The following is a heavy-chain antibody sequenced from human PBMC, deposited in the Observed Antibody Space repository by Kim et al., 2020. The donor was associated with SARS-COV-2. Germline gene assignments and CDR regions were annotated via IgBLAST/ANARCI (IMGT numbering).Heavy chain of an antibody. CDR2: ISYDGSNK. J-gene: IGHJ3*02. D-gene: IGHD5-12*01. V-gene: IGHV3-30*18. Sequence: GGSLRLSCADSGFTFSSYGMHWVRQAPGKGLEWVAVISYDGSNKYYVDSVKGRLTISRDNSKNTLYLQMNSLRAEDTAVYYCAKDLGYSGYDTIDIWGQGTVVTVSS. CDR3: AKDLGYSGYDTIDI. CDR1: GFTFSSYG.